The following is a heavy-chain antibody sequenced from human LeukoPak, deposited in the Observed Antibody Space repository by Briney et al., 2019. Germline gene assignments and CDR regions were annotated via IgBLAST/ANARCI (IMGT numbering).Heavy chain of an antibody. V-gene: IGHV1-18*01. CDR1: GYTFTSYG. Sequence: ASVKVSCKASGYTFTSYGISWVRQAPGQGLEWMGWINTYNGNTNYAQKLQGRVTMTTDTSTSTAYMELRSLRSGDTALYYCARVPVGYCSSTSCYSPDALDIWGQGTMVTVSS. D-gene: IGHD2-2*01. CDR3: ARVPVGYCSSTSCYSPDALDI. J-gene: IGHJ3*02. CDR2: INTYNGNT.